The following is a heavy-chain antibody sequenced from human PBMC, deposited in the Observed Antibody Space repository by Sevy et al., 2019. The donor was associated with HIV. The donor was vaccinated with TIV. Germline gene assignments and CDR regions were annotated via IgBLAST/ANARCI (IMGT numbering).Heavy chain of an antibody. D-gene: IGHD2-2*01. Sequence: ASVKVSCKASGGTFSSYAISWVRQAPGQGLEWMGGIIPIFGTANYAQKFQGRVTITADESTSTAYMELSSLRSEDTAGDYGARINDIVVVPAAPRGWFDPWGQGTLVTVSS. J-gene: IGHJ5*02. CDR2: IIPIFGTA. CDR1: GGTFSSYA. CDR3: ARINDIVVVPAAPRGWFDP. V-gene: IGHV1-69*13.